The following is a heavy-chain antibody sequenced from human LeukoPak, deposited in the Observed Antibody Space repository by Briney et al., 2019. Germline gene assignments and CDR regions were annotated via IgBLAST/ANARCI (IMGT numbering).Heavy chain of an antibody. CDR3: ARAGSGSYPGDY. V-gene: IGHV3-21*01. CDR1: GFTFSTYS. CDR2: ISSSSSYI. D-gene: IGHD3-10*01. Sequence: GGSLRLSCVDSGFTFSTYSMNWVRQAPGKGLEWVSSISSSSSYIYYGDSVKGRFTISRDNAKNSLYLQMNSLRAEDTAVYYCARAGSGSYPGDYWGQGTLVTVSS. J-gene: IGHJ4*02.